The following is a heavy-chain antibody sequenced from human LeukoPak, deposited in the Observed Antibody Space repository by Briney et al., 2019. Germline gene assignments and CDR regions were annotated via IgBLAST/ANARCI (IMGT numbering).Heavy chain of an antibody. CDR1: GFSLSTSGVG. V-gene: IGHV2-5*02. Sequence: SGPTLVKPTQTLTLTCSFSGFSLSTSGVGVGWIRQPPVKALEWHALIYWDDDRRYSPSLKSRLTITKDTSKNQVVLTMTNMDPVDTATYYCAHRENYDALGAFDIWGQGTMVTVSS. D-gene: IGHD1-7*01. CDR3: AHRENYDALGAFDI. J-gene: IGHJ3*02. CDR2: IYWDDDR.